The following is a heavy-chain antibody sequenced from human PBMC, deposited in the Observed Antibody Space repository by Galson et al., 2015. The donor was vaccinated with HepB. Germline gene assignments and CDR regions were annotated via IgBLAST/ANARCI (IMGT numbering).Heavy chain of an antibody. V-gene: IGHV3-15*07. D-gene: IGHD2-8*02. CDR3: TTGRLVGSNDYYYYGMDV. J-gene: IGHJ6*02. CDR2: IKSKTDGGTT. Sequence: SLRLSCAASGFTFSNAWMNWVRQAPGKGLEWVGRIKSKTDGGTTDYAAPVKGRFTISRDDSKNTLYLQMNSLKTEDTAVYYCTTGRLVGSNDYYYYGMDVWGQGTTVTVSS. CDR1: GFTFSNAW.